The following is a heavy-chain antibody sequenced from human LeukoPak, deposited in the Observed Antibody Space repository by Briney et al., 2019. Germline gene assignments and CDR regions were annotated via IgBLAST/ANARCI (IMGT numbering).Heavy chain of an antibody. V-gene: IGHV4-31*03. D-gene: IGHD6-19*01. Sequence: SETLSLTCTVSGGSISSGGSYWSWIRQHPGKGLEWIGYIYYSGSTYYNPSLKSRVTISVDTSKNQFSLKLSSVTAADTAVYYCARVGQWLALFDYWGQGPLVTVSS. J-gene: IGHJ4*02. CDR3: ARVGQWLALFDY. CDR2: IYYSGST. CDR1: GGSISSGGSY.